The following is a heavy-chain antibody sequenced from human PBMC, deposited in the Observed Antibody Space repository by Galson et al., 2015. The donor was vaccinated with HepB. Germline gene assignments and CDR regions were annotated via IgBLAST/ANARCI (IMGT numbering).Heavy chain of an antibody. D-gene: IGHD3-22*01. J-gene: IGHJ4*02. CDR1: GDSVSSNSAA. CDR3: ARGRYYYDSSGYTIDY. CDR2: TYYRSKWYN. V-gene: IGHV6-1*01. Sequence: CAISGDSVSSNSAAWNWIRQSPSRDLEWLGRTYYRSKWYNDYAVSVKSRITINPDTSKNQFSLQLNSVTPEDTAVYYCARGRYYYDSSGYTIDYWGQGTLVTVSS.